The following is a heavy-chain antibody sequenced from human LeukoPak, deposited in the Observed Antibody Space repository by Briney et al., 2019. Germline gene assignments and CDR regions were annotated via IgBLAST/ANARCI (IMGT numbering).Heavy chain of an antibody. Sequence: GGSLRLSCVASGFSFSGYAMSWVRQAPGKGLEWVSTISGSGDRTYYADSVKGRFTISRDNSKNTLYLQLNSLRAEDTAVYFCWKYQRRGQGTLVTVSS. V-gene: IGHV3-23*01. CDR3: WKYQR. J-gene: IGHJ4*02. CDR2: ISGSGDRT. CDR1: GFSFSGYA. D-gene: IGHD2-2*01.